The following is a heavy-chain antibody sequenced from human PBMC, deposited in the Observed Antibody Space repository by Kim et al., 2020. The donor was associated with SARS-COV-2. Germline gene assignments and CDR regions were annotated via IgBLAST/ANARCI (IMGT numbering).Heavy chain of an antibody. J-gene: IGHJ3*02. Sequence: GRVTITRDTSASTAYMELSSLRSEDTAVYYCAREDDYYDSSGYSHDAFDIWGQGTMVTVSS. V-gene: IGHV1-3*01. D-gene: IGHD3-22*01. CDR3: AREDDYYDSSGYSHDAFDI.